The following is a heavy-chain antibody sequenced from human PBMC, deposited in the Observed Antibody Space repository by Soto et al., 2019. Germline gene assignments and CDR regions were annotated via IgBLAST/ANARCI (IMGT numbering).Heavy chain of an antibody. J-gene: IGHJ4*02. V-gene: IGHV3-23*01. D-gene: IGHD3-9*01. CDR3: ATYFRYFDN. Sequence: PGGSLRLSCAVSGFPPTTTPLSLVRQPPGKGLEWVTTISGTASRTYYVDSVKGRFFISRDNSKNTVTLQMNNLTVDDTAVYYCATYFRYFDNWGQGTXVTVYS. CDR1: GFPPTTTP. CDR2: ISGTASRT.